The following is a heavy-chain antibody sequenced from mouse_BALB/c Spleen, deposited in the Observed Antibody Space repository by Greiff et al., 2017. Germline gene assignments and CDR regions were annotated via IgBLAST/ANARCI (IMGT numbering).Heavy chain of an antibody. CDR2: INPYNGAT. CDR1: GYSFTGYY. D-gene: IGHD1-1*02. CDR3: APLWEERFDY. V-gene: IGHV1-31*01. J-gene: IGHJ2*01. Sequence: VQLKESGPELVKPGASVKISCKASGYSFTGYYMHWVKQSHVKSLEWIGRINPYNGATSYNQNFKDKASLTVDKSSSTAYMELHSLTSEDSAVYYCAPLWEERFDYWGQGTTLTVSS.